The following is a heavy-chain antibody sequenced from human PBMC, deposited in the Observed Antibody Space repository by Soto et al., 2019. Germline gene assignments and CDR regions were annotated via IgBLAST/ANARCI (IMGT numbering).Heavy chain of an antibody. CDR2: ISSGSSTM. J-gene: IGHJ4*02. CDR3: ASLLSGSYNY. D-gene: IGHD1-26*01. V-gene: IGHV3-48*02. Sequence: EVQLVEFGGGLVQPGGSLRLSCAASGFTFNTYSMNWVRQAPGKGLEWVSYISSGSSTMYYADSVKGRFTTSRDNARNSLFLQMNSLRDDDTAVYDCASLLSGSYNYWGQGTLVTVSS. CDR1: GFTFNTYS.